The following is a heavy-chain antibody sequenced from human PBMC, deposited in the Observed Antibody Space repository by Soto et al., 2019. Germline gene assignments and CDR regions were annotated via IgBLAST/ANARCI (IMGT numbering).Heavy chain of an antibody. Sequence: EVQLVESGGGLVKPGGSLRLSCAASGFTFSSYSMNWVRQAPGKGLEWVSSISSSSSYIYYADSVKGRFTISRDNAKNPRYLQSNSLGAEDTAVYYCASESSLCRCRGVCYYCYMDVWGKGTTVTVSS. CDR2: ISSSSSYI. V-gene: IGHV3-21*01. J-gene: IGHJ6*03. CDR3: ASESSLCRCRGVCYYCYMDV. D-gene: IGHD6-13*01. CDR1: GFTFSSYS.